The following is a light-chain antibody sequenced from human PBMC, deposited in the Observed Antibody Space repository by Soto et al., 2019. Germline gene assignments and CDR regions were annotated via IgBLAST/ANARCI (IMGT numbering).Light chain of an antibody. CDR1: QSIYINS. CDR3: QQRSNWLT. Sequence: EIVLTQSPGTLSLSPGERATLSCRASQSIYINSLAWYQHKRGQAPRLLIYDASNRATGIPARFSGSGSGTDFTLTISSLEPEDFAVYYCQQRSNWLTFGGGTKVDIK. CDR2: DAS. V-gene: IGKV3-11*01. J-gene: IGKJ4*01.